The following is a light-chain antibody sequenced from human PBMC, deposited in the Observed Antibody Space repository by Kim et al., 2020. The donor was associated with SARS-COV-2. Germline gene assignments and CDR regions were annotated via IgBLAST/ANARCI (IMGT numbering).Light chain of an antibody. J-gene: IGKJ1*01. CDR1: LSIGSD. Sequence: EIVLTQSPDFQSVTPKETVTITCRASLSIGSDLHWYQQKPDQSPRLLIRFTSQSISGVPSRFSGSGSGTDFTLSINGLEAEDAATYYCHQSSSLPWTFGQGTKVDIK. CDR2: FTS. CDR3: HQSSSLPWT. V-gene: IGKV6-21*02.